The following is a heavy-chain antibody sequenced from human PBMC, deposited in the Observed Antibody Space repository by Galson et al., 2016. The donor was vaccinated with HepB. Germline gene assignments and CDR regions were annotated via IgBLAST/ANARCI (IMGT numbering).Heavy chain of an antibody. V-gene: IGHV2-70*01. D-gene: IGHD3-3*02. CDR2: IDWDDGK. CDR3: VLVHRLHFRYCMDV. J-gene: IGHJ6*02. CDR1: GFSLSTNGMC. Sequence: PALVKPTQTLTLTCTFSGFSLSTNGMCVSWIRQPPGKALEWLALIDWDDGKYYNTSLKTRLSISKDTSKNQVVLRMTNMDPVDTATYYFVLVHRLHFRYCMDVWGQGTTVTVSS.